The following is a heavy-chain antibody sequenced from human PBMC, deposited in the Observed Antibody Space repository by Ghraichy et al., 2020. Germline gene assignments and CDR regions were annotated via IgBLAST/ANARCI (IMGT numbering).Heavy chain of an antibody. CDR1: GGSISSYY. CDR3: ARRGGGIPGRAMHWYFDL. D-gene: IGHD6-6*01. Sequence: SETLSLTCTVSGGSISSYYWSWIRQPAGKGLEWIGHIYPSGNTNYNPSLKSRVTMSVDTSKNQFSLELTSVTAADTAVYYCARRGGGIPGRAMHWYFDLWGRGTLVTVSS. CDR2: IYPSGNT. J-gene: IGHJ2*01. V-gene: IGHV4-4*07.